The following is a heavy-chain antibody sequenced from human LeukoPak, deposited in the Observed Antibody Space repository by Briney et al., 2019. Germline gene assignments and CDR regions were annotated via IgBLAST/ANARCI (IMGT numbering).Heavy chain of an antibody. J-gene: IGHJ5*02. D-gene: IGHD3-10*01. V-gene: IGHV1-69*04. CDR1: GGTFSSYA. CDR2: IIPILGIA. Sequence: SVKVSCKASGGTFSSYAISWVRQAPGQGPEWMGRIIPILGIANYAQKFQGRVTITADKSTSTAYMELSSLRSEDTAVYYCARGGSYYGSGKDWFDPWGQGTLVTVSS. CDR3: ARGGSYYGSGKDWFDP.